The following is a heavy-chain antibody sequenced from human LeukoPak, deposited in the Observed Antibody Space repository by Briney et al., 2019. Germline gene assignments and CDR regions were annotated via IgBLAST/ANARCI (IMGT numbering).Heavy chain of an antibody. CDR3: TRGDYYDSSGYYLLFDY. CDR1: GFTFGDYG. D-gene: IGHD3-22*01. J-gene: IGHJ4*02. Sequence: GGSLRLSCTASGFTFGDYGMSWVRQAPGEGLEWVGFIRSKPYGGTTECAASVKGRFTISRDDSESIAYLQMNSLKTEDTAVYYCTRGDYYDSSGYYLLFDYWGQGTLVTVSS. V-gene: IGHV3-49*04. CDR2: IRSKPYGGTT.